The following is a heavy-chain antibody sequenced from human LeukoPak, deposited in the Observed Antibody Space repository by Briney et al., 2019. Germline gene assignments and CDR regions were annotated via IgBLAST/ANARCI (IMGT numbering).Heavy chain of an antibody. CDR3: ARDSGFGELPEGNWFDP. D-gene: IGHD3-10*01. J-gene: IGHJ5*02. CDR1: GGTFSSYA. Sequence: SVKVSCKASGGTFSSYAISWVRQAPGQGLEWMGGIIPIFGTANYAQKFQGRVTITADESTSTAYMELSSLRSEDTAVYYCARDSGFGELPEGNWFDPWGQGTLVTVSS. CDR2: IIPIFGTA. V-gene: IGHV1-69*13.